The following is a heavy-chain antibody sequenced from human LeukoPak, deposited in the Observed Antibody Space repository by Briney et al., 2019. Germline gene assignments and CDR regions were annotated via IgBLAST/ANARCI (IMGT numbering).Heavy chain of an antibody. CDR2: ICGSGGST. J-gene: IGHJ4*02. Sequence: PGGSLRLSCAASGFTFTRYAMSWVRQAPGKGLEWVSAICGSGGSTFYADSVKGRFTISRDNSKNTLYLQMNSLRAEDTAVYYCAKLHSGLLWFGESNYFDYWGQGTLVTVSS. CDR1: GFTFTRYA. V-gene: IGHV3-23*01. D-gene: IGHD3-10*01. CDR3: AKLHSGLLWFGESNYFDY.